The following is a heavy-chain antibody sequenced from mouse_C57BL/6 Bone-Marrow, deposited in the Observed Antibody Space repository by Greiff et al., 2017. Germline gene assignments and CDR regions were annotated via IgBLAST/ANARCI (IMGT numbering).Heavy chain of an antibody. V-gene: IGHV1-20*01. CDR3: ARRGLLRSLYYAMDY. J-gene: IGHJ4*01. CDR1: GYSFTGYF. D-gene: IGHD1-1*01. CDR2: INPYNGVT. Sequence: VQLQQSGPELVKPGDSVKISCKASGYSFTGYFMNWVMQSHGKSLEWIGRINPYNGVTFYNQKFKGKATLTVDKSSSTAHMELRSLTSEDSTVYYCARRGLLRSLYYAMDYWGQGTSVTVSS.